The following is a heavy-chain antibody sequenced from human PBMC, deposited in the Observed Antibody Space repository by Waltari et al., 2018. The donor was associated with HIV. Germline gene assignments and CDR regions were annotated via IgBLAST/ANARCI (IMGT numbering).Heavy chain of an antibody. Sequence: QITLKESGPTLVKPTQTLTLTCTFSGFSLSTSGVGVGWIRQPPGKALEWLALIYWNDDKRYSPSLKSRLTTTKDTSKNQVVLTMTNMDPVDTATYFCAQRPHGSGTFDYWGQGTLVTVSP. J-gene: IGHJ4*02. CDR3: AQRPHGSGTFDY. CDR1: GFSLSTSGVG. D-gene: IGHD3-10*01. V-gene: IGHV2-5*01. CDR2: IYWNDDK.